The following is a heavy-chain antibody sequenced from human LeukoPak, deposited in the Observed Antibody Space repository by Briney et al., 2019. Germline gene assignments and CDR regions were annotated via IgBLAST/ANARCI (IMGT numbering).Heavy chain of an antibody. CDR3: ARGGVSSGYDY. CDR1: GFTFSGYW. V-gene: IGHV3-74*01. Sequence: PGGSLRLSCAASGFTFSGYWMHWVRQAPGKGLVWVSRINSDGSSTTYAESVKGRFTISRDNAKNTLNLQMNSLRDEDTAVYYCARGGVSSGYDYWGQGTLVTVSS. D-gene: IGHD6-19*01. J-gene: IGHJ4*02. CDR2: INSDGSST.